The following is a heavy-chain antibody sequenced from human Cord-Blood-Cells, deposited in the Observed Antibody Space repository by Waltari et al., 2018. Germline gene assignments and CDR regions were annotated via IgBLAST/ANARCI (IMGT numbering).Heavy chain of an antibody. CDR1: GFTASSNY. CDR2: IYSGGST. CDR3: ARDIRGGWNDAFDI. D-gene: IGHD1-1*01. J-gene: IGHJ3*02. V-gene: IGHV3-53*01. Sequence: EVQLVESGGGLIQPGGSLRLSCAASGFTASSNYMSWVRQAPGKGLEWVSVIYSGGSTYYADSVKGRFTISRDNSKNTLYLQMNSLRAEDTAVYYCARDIRGGWNDAFDIWGQGTMVTVSS.